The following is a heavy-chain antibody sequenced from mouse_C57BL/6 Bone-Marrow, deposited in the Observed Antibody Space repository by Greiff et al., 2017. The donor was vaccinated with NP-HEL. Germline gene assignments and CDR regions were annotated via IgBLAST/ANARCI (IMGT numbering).Heavy chain of an antibody. Sequence: ESGPGLVKPSQSLSLTCSVTGYSITSGYYWNWIRQFPGNKLEWMGYISYDGSNNYNPSLKNRISITRDTSKNQFFLKLNSVTTEDTATYYCARGWFNWYFDVWGTGTTVTVSS. V-gene: IGHV3-6*01. D-gene: IGHD1-1*02. J-gene: IGHJ1*03. CDR3: ARGWFNWYFDV. CDR2: ISYDGSN. CDR1: GYSITSGYY.